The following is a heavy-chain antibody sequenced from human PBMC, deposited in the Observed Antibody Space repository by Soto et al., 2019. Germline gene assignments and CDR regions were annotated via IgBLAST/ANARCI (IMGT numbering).Heavy chain of an antibody. J-gene: IGHJ4*02. CDR1: GGSVSNNNW. D-gene: IGHD5-12*01. V-gene: IGHV4-4*02. CDR3: TKNSAYALDY. CDR2: IHHSGGT. Sequence: QVQLQESGPGLVKPSGTLSLSCAVSGGSVSNNNWWSWVRQSPGNGLEWIGAIHHSGGTSYNPSLESRATVSVDKSKNELSLRLNYVTAADTAVYYCTKNSAYALDYWGLGILVTVSS.